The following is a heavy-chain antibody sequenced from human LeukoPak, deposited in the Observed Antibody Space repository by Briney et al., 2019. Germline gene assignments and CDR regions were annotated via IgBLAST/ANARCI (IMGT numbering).Heavy chain of an antibody. V-gene: IGHV4-59*01. CDR2: IYYSGST. CDR1: GGSISSYY. CDR3: ARGAARYYYYYMDV. J-gene: IGHJ6*03. Sequence: PSETLSLTCTVSGGSISSYYWSWIRQPPGKGLEWIGYIYYSGSTNYNPSLKSRVTIPVDTSKNQFSLKLSSVTAADTAVYYCARGAARYYYYYMDVWGKGTTVTVSS.